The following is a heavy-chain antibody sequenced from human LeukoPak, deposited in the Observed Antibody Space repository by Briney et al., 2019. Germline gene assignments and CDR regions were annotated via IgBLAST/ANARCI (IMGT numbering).Heavy chain of an antibody. Sequence: PGGSLRLSCAASGFAFISQAVGWVRQAPGKGLEWVSVISDSGSLTYYADSVKGRFTISRDNSKKTLFLQLNSLRAEDTAVYYCAKGARRTHGWYYFDYWGQGALVTVSS. CDR3: AKGARRTHGWYYFDY. D-gene: IGHD6-19*01. J-gene: IGHJ4*02. V-gene: IGHV3-23*01. CDR1: GFAFISQA. CDR2: ISDSGSLT.